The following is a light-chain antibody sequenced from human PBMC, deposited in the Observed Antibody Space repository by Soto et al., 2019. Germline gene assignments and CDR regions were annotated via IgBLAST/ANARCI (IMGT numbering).Light chain of an antibody. CDR3: QQYGTSQT. V-gene: IGKV3-15*01. CDR2: RAS. J-gene: IGKJ1*01. CDR1: QTIYIN. Sequence: EIVMTQSPATLSVSPGERATLSCRACQTIYINVSWYHQRPGQAPRLLIYRASTRATGVPARFSGGGSGTDFTLTISRLEPEDFAVYYCQQYGTSQTFGQGTKV.